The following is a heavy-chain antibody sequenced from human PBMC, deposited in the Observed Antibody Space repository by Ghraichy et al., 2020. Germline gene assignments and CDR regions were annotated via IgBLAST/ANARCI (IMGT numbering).Heavy chain of an antibody. Sequence: SETLTLTCTVSGGSISSGGYYWSWIRQHPGKGLEWIGYIYYSGSTYYNPSLKSRVTISVDTSKNQFSLKLSSVTAADTAVYYCAREGRVVTQYYFDYWGQGTLVTVSS. CDR3: AREGRVVTQYYFDY. CDR2: IYYSGST. J-gene: IGHJ4*02. CDR1: GGSISSGGYY. D-gene: IGHD4-23*01. V-gene: IGHV4-31*03.